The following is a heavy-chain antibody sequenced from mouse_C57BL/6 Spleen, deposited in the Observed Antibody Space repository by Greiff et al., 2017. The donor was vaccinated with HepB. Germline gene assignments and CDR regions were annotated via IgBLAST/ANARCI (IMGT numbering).Heavy chain of an antibody. CDR2: IDPSDSYT. Sequence: VQLQQPGAELVKPGASVKLSCKASGYTFTSYWMQWVKQRPGQGLEWIGEIDPSDSYTNYNQKFKGKATLTVDTSSSTAYMQLSSLTSEDSAVYYCARSGGFITTFAYWGQGTLVTVSA. V-gene: IGHV1-50*01. CDR1: GYTFTSYW. CDR3: ARSGGFITTFAY. D-gene: IGHD1-1*01. J-gene: IGHJ3*01.